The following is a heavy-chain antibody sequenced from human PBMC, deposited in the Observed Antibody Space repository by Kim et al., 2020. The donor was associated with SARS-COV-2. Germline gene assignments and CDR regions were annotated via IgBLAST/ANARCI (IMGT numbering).Heavy chain of an antibody. Sequence: ASVKVSCKTSGYTFSDFGITWVRQVPGQGLEWMGWISTYNGNTNYVQKLQGRLTMASDTYTSTSYMELSSLTSDDTAVYFCARGSISSTGRLDYWGQGTLVTVSS. J-gene: IGHJ4*02. CDR2: ISTYNGNT. CDR3: ARGSISSTGRLDY. D-gene: IGHD2-15*01. CDR1: GYTFSDFG. V-gene: IGHV1-18*01.